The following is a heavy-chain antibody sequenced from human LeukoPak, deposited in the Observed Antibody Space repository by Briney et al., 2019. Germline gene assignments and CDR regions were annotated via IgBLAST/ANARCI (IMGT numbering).Heavy chain of an antibody. CDR1: GFTFSSYA. J-gene: IGHJ4*02. D-gene: IGHD6-19*01. Sequence: GGSLRLSCAASGFTFSSYAISWVRQAPGKGLEWVSAISGSGDSTYYADSVKGRFTISRDNSKNTLYLQMNSLRAEDTAVYYCAKQSASSGWYYFDYWGQGTLVTVSS. CDR3: AKQSASSGWYYFDY. CDR2: ISGSGDST. V-gene: IGHV3-23*01.